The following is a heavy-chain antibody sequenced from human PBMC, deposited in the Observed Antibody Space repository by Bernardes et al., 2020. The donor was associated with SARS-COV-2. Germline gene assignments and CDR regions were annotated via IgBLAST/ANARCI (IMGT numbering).Heavy chain of an antibody. CDR3: VRRFCAVSSACGNFYGMGV. CDR2: IWYDGSTK. J-gene: IGHJ6*02. D-gene: IGHD2-21*01. Sequence: GGSLRLSCAGSGFTFNTYGMHWVRRAPDKGLEWVAVIWYDGSTKYYADSVKGRFTISRDNSKNILYLQMNSLRVEDTAVYYCVRRFCAVSSACGNFYGMGVWGQGTTVTVYS. V-gene: IGHV3-33*01. CDR1: GFTFNTYG.